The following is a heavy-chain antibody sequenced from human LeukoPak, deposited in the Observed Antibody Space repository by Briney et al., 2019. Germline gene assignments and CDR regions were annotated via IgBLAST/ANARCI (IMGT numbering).Heavy chain of an antibody. D-gene: IGHD3-22*01. Sequence: SETLSLTCTVSGGSINSYYWSWIRQPPGKGLEWIGYIYYSGSTNYNPSLKSRVTISVDTSKNQFSLKLSSVTAADTAVYYCARTGYDSSGYYYALFDYWGQGTLVTVSS. CDR3: ARTGYDSSGYYYALFDY. J-gene: IGHJ4*02. CDR2: IYYSGST. CDR1: GGSINSYY. V-gene: IGHV4-59*08.